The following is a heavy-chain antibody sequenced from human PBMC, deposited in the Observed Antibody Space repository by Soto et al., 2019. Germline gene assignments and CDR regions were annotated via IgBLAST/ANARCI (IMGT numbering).Heavy chain of an antibody. CDR2: IYHSGST. J-gene: IGHJ4*02. D-gene: IGHD2-2*02. Sequence: QVQLQESGPGLVKPSGTLSLTCAVSGGSISSSNWWSWVRQPPGKGLEWIGEIYHSGSTNYNPSLKSRVTISVDKSKNQFSLKLSSVTAADTAVYYCARADYCSSTSCYSPNFDYWGQGTLVTVSS. CDR1: GGSISSSNW. V-gene: IGHV4-4*02. CDR3: ARADYCSSTSCYSPNFDY.